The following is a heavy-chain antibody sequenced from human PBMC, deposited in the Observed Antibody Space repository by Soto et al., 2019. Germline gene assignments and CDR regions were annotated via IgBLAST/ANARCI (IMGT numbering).Heavy chain of an antibody. CDR1: GFTFNDAW. Sequence: PGGSLRLSCAASGFTFNDAWMNWVRQAPGKGLEWVARIRSKPDGGTADYGAPVKGRFTISRDDSKSTLYLQMDGLQSEDTAVYYCATDQNLRRSGYWGQGTLVTVSS. CDR2: IRSKPDGGTA. CDR3: ATDQNLRRSGY. J-gene: IGHJ4*02. V-gene: IGHV3-15*07.